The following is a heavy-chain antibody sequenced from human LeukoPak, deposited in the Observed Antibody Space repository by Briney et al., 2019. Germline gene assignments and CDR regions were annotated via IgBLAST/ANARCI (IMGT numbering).Heavy chain of an antibody. V-gene: IGHV4-59*12. J-gene: IGHJ4*02. D-gene: IGHD7-27*01. CDR2: IHYTGRT. CDR3: AREAASSSSGEIDF. CDR1: GGSIGRNS. Sequence: SETLSLTCTVSGGSIGRNSWNWIRQAPGKGLEWIGNIHYTGRTNYSPSLESRVTISLHTSKNQFSLRMNSVTAADTAVYYCAREAASSSSGEIDFWGQGTLVSASS.